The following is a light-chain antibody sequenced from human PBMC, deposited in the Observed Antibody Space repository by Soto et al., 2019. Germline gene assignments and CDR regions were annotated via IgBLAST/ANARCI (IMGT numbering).Light chain of an antibody. J-gene: IGKJ1*01. CDR2: DAS. Sequence: IVLTQSAGALFLSPGERATLSCRASQSVSSNFAWYQQKPGQAPRLLIYDASTRATGIPARFSGSGSGTEFTLTISSLQSEDFAVYYCQQYYYWPPWTFGQGTKVDIK. V-gene: IGKV3-15*01. CDR1: QSVSSN. CDR3: QQYYYWPPWT.